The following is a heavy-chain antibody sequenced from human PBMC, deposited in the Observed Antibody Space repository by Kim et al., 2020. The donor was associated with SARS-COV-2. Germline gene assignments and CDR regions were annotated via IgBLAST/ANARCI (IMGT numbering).Heavy chain of an antibody. CDR2: IYHSGST. J-gene: IGHJ4*02. CDR1: GGSISSGGYS. Sequence: SETLSLTCAVSGGSISSGGYSWSWIRQPPGKGLEWIGYIYHSGSTYYNPSLKSRVTISVDRSKNQFSLKLSSVTAADTAVYYCARGRADYYDSSGYYFAFDYWGQGTLVTVSS. D-gene: IGHD3-22*01. CDR3: ARGRADYYDSSGYYFAFDY. V-gene: IGHV4-30-2*01.